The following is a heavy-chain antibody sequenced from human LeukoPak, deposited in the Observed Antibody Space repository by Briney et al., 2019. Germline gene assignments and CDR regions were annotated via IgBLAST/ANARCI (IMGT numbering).Heavy chain of an antibody. CDR3: ARAGEYDSSWYYFDY. CDR1: GFTVSSNY. D-gene: IGHD6-13*01. Sequence: GGSVRLSCAASGFTVSSNYMSWVRQAPGKGLEWVSVIYSGGSTYYADSVKGRFTISRDNSKNTLYLQMNSLRAEDTAVYYCARAGEYDSSWYYFDYWGQGTLVTVSS. V-gene: IGHV3-66*02. J-gene: IGHJ4*02. CDR2: IYSGGST.